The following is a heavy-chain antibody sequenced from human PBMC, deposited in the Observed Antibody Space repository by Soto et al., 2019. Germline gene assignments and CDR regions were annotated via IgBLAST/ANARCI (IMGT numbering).Heavy chain of an antibody. Sequence: GGSLRLSCEAFGFTFSTYTMNWVRQAPGKGLEWVSYISSSGRTISYADPVKGRFSISRDNAKNSLYLQMNSLRGEDTAVYYCARGLLWALAVAGTLDYWGQGTLVTVSS. D-gene: IGHD6-19*01. CDR2: ISSSGRTI. J-gene: IGHJ4*02. CDR3: ARGLLWALAVAGTLDY. V-gene: IGHV3-48*04. CDR1: GFTFSTYT.